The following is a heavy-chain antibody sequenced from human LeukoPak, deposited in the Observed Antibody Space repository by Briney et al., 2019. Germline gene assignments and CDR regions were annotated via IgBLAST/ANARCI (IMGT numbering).Heavy chain of an antibody. CDR1: GGSISSGSYY. J-gene: IGHJ4*02. V-gene: IGHV4-30-4*08. CDR3: ARVNYGDLDY. D-gene: IGHD4-17*01. Sequence: SETLSLTCTVSGGSISSGSYYWSWIRQPPGKGLEWIGYISYSGYTYYNPSLKSRVTISVDASKNQFSLKLSSVTAADTAVYYCARVNYGDLDYWGQGTLVTVSS. CDR2: ISYSGYT.